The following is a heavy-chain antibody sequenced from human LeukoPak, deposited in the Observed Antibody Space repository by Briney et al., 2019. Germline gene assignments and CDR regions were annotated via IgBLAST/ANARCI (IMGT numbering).Heavy chain of an antibody. V-gene: IGHV4-39*07. CDR3: AKVPSYYYYYYMDV. Sequence: SETLSLTCTVSGGSISSSGYYWGWIRKPPGKGLEWIGNIFYSGSTYYNPSLKSRFTISVDTSKNQFSLKLSSVTAADTAVYYCAKVPSYYYYYYMDVWGKGTTVTVSS. CDR1: GGSISSSGYY. CDR2: IFYSGST. J-gene: IGHJ6*03.